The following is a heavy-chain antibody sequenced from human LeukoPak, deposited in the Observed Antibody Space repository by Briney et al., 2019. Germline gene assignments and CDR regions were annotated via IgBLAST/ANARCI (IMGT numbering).Heavy chain of an antibody. CDR2: INHSGST. J-gene: IGHJ4*02. CDR1: GFTFSSYW. D-gene: IGHD4/OR15-4a*01. CDR3: ARTAGPTMVLFDY. Sequence: GSLRLSCAASGFTFSSYWMHWVRHAPGKGLEWIGEINHSGSTNYNPSLKSRVTISVDTSKNQFSLKLSSVTAADTAVYYCARTAGPTMVLFDYWGQGTLVTVSS. V-gene: IGHV4-34*01.